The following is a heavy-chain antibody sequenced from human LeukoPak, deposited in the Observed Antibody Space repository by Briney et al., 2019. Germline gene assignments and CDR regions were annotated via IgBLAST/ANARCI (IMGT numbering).Heavy chain of an antibody. CDR3: ARRGVVPAARYFDY. CDR1: GYTFSSYA. J-gene: IGHJ4*02. D-gene: IGHD2-2*01. V-gene: IGHV1-69*06. CDR2: IIPIFGTA. Sequence: SVKVSCKASGYTFSSYAISWVRQAPGQGLEWMGGIIPIFGTANYAQKFQGRVTITADKSTSTAYMELSSLRSEDTAVYYCARRGVVPAARYFDYWGQGTLVTVSS.